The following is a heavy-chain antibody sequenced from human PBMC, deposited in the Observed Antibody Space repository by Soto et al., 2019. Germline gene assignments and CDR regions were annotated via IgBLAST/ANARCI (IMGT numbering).Heavy chain of an antibody. Sequence: PGESLKISCKGSGYSFTSYWISWVRQMPGKGLXXMGRIDPSDSYTNYSPSFQGHVTISADKSISTAYLQWSSLKASDTAMYYCARLSCSGGSCYSPYYYGMDVWGQGTTVTVSS. CDR1: GYSFTSYW. J-gene: IGHJ6*02. CDR3: ARLSCSGGSCYSPYYYGMDV. V-gene: IGHV5-10-1*01. D-gene: IGHD2-15*01. CDR2: IDPSDSYT.